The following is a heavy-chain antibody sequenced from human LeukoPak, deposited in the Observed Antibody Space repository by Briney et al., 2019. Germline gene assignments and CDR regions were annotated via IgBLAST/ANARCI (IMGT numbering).Heavy chain of an antibody. V-gene: IGHV3-30*14. CDR2: ISNDGSNK. CDR3: ARAAHFYSNAFDI. D-gene: IGHD6-13*01. J-gene: IGHJ3*02. CDR1: GFTFSIYA. Sequence: QTGGSLRPSCAASGFTFSIYAKQWVRQAPGKGLEWVALISNDGSNKYYAATVKGRFTISRDNSKNTLFLQMYSLRDEDTAVYYCARAAHFYSNAFDIWGLGTMVTVSS.